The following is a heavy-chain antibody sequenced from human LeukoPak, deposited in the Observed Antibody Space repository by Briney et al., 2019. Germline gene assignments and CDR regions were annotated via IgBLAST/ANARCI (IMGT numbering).Heavy chain of an antibody. CDR1: GFTFSSHA. J-gene: IGHJ4*02. V-gene: IGHV3-30*04. CDR2: ISYDGSAK. D-gene: IGHD2-15*01. Sequence: GGSLRLSCAASGFTFSSHAMHWVRQAPGKGLEWVAVISYDGSAKYYADSVKGRFTISRDNSKNTLYLQMNSLKPEDTAVYYCARGDIAFDYWGQGTLVTVSS. CDR3: ARGDIAFDY.